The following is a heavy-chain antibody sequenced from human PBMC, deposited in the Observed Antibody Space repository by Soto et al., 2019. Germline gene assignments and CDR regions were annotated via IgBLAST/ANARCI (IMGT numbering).Heavy chain of an antibody. V-gene: IGHV4-31*03. CDR2: IYYSGST. Sequence: ASETLSLTCTFSCCSISSGGYYWSWVRQHPGKGPEWVGYIYYSGSTYYNPSLKSRVTISVDTSKNQFSLKLSSVTAADTAVYYCARDSWTGTTRAKDKGGTTRGGMDVWGQGTTVTVSS. CDR3: ARDSWTGTTRAKDKGGTTRGGMDV. J-gene: IGHJ6*02. D-gene: IGHD1-7*01. CDR1: CCSISSGGYY.